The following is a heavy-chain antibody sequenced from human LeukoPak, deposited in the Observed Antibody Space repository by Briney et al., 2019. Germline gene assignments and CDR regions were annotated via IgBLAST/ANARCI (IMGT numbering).Heavy chain of an antibody. CDR2: ISYDGSNK. CDR1: GFTFSSYA. Sequence: GGSLRLSCAASGFTFSSYAMHWVRQAPGKGLEWVAVISYDGSNKYYADSVKGRFTISRDNSKNTLYLQMNSLRAEDTAVYYCASLTPDFDYWGQGTLVTVSS. V-gene: IGHV3-30*04. J-gene: IGHJ4*02. CDR3: ASLTPDFDY.